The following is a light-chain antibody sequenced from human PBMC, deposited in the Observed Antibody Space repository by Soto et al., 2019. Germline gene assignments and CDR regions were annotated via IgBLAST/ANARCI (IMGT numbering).Light chain of an antibody. Sequence: QSVLTQPPSVSGAPGQRVTISCTGSSSNIGAGYDVHWYQQLPGTAPKLLIHGNSNRPSGVPDRFSGSKSGTSAALAIPGLQAEGEADYYCQSYDSSLSGYVVFGGGTQLTVL. J-gene: IGLJ2*01. CDR3: QSYDSSLSGYVV. CDR1: SSNIGAGYD. CDR2: GNS. V-gene: IGLV1-40*01.